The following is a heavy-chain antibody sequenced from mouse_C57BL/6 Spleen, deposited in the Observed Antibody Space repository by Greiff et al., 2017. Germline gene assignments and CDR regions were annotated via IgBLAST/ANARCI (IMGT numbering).Heavy chain of an antibody. CDR2: IYPRSGNT. V-gene: IGHV1-81*01. D-gene: IGHD1-1*01. CDR1: GYTFTSYG. J-gene: IGHJ1*03. CDR3: ANYYCSTLEYVDV. Sequence: VQLQQSGAELARPGASVKLSCKASGYTFTSYGISWVKQRAGQGLEWIGEIYPRSGNTYYNEKFKGKATLTADKSSRTAYMELPSLTSEDSAFYFCANYYCSTLEYVDVWGTGTTGTVSS.